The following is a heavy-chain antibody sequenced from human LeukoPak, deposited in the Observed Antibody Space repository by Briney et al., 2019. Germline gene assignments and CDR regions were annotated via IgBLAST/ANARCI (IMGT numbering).Heavy chain of an antibody. CDR3: VRGVTGIYYYYYMDT. J-gene: IGHJ6*03. D-gene: IGHD3-10*01. CDR1: GYTFTGYY. Sequence: GASVKVSCKASGYTFTGYYMHWVRQAPGQGLEWMGWINPNSGGTNYAQKFQGRVTMTRDTSISTAYMELSRLSSDDTAVYYCVRGVTGIYYYYYMDTWGKGTTVTVSS. V-gene: IGHV1-2*02. CDR2: INPNSGGT.